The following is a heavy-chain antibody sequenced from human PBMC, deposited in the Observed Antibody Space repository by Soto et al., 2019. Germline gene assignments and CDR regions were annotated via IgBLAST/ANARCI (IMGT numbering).Heavy chain of an antibody. J-gene: IGHJ4*02. V-gene: IGHV3-33*01. Sequence: QVQLVESRGGVVQPGRSLRLSCAASGFTFSSYGMHWVRQAPGKGLEWVAVIWYDGSNKYYADSVKGRFTISRDNSKNTLYLQMNSLRAEDTAVYYCAREDYGGNAIDYWGQGTLVTVSS. D-gene: IGHD4-17*01. CDR1: GFTFSSYG. CDR2: IWYDGSNK. CDR3: AREDYGGNAIDY.